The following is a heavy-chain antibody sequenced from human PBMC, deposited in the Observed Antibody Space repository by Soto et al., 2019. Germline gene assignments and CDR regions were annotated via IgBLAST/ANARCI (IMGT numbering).Heavy chain of an antibody. CDR2: MNPRSGGT. J-gene: IGHJ4*02. D-gene: IGHD1-26*01. V-gene: IGHV1-2*02. CDR3: ARDLAKGGGSAGFDY. CDR1: GYTFTNYY. Sequence: ASVKGSCTASGYTFTNYYMHWVRQAPGQGLEWMGWMNPRSGGTKYAQAFQDRVTMTRDASISTAYMEVTRLRSDDTAVYYCARDLAKGGGSAGFDYWGQGTLVTVSS.